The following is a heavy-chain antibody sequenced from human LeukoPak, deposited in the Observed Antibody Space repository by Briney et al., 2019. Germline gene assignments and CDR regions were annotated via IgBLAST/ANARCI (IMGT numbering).Heavy chain of an antibody. V-gene: IGHV4-39*01. Sequence: SETLSLTCTVSGGSISSSSYYGGWIRQPPGKGLEWIGSIYYSGSTYYNPSLKSRVTISVDTSKNQFSLKLSSVTAVDTAVYYCASLYSSSWYFTDYWGQGTLVTVSS. CDR1: GGSISSSSYY. D-gene: IGHD6-13*01. CDR3: ASLYSSSWYFTDY. J-gene: IGHJ4*02. CDR2: IYYSGST.